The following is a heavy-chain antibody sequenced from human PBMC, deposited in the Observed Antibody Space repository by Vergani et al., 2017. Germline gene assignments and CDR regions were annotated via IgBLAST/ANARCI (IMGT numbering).Heavy chain of an antibody. CDR2: ISWNSGSI. CDR1: GFTFADYA. Sequence: EVQLVESGGGLVQPGRSLRLSCAASGFTFADYAMHWVRQAPGKGLEWVSGISWNSGSIGYADSVKGRFTISRDNAKNSLYLQMNSLRAEDTALYYCAKWSGPGSWSGWFGYWGQGTLVTVSS. V-gene: IGHV3-9*01. D-gene: IGHD6-13*01. CDR3: AKWSGPGSWSGWFGY. J-gene: IGHJ4*02.